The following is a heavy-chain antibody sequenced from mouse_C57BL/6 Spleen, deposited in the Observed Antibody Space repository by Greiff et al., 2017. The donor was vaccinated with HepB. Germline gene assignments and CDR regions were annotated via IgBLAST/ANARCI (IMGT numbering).Heavy chain of an antibody. J-gene: IGHJ2*01. CDR3: ARFDYGGNFDY. Sequence: VQLQHPGAELVKPGASVKLSCKASGYTFTSYWMQWVKQRPGQGLEWIGEIDPSDSYTNYNQKFKGKATLTVDTSSSTAYMQLSSLTSEDSAVYYCARFDYGGNFDYWGQGTTLTVSS. CDR1: GYTFTSYW. V-gene: IGHV1-50*01. D-gene: IGHD2-4*01. CDR2: IDPSDSYT.